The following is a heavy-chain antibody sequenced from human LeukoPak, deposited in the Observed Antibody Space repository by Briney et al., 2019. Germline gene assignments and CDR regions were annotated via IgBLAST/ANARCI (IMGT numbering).Heavy chain of an antibody. J-gene: IGHJ4*02. Sequence: GASVKVSCKPSGYTFTGYYIHWMRQAPGQGLEWMGWINPNSGGTKYAQQFQDRVILTRDTSISTAYMELTRLTSDDTAMYYCAKDRYEGFQYGWDFDCWGQGTLVTVSS. CDR1: GYTFTGYY. CDR2: INPNSGGT. D-gene: IGHD5-12*01. CDR3: AKDRYEGFQYGWDFDC. V-gene: IGHV1-2*02.